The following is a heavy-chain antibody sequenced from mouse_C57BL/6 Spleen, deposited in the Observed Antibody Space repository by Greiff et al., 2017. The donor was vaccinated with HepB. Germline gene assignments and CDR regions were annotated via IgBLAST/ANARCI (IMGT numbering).Heavy chain of an antibody. J-gene: IGHJ2*01. CDR1: GYTFTSYW. CDR2: IDPSDSET. D-gene: IGHD3-2*02. V-gene: IGHV1-52*01. CDR3: ARGQLRLPLDY. Sequence: VQLQQPGAELVRPGSSVKLSCKASGYTFTSYWMHWVKQRPIQGLEWIGNIDPSDSETHYNQKFKDKATLTVDKSSSTAYMQLSSLTSEDSAVYYCARGQLRLPLDYWGQGTTLTVSS.